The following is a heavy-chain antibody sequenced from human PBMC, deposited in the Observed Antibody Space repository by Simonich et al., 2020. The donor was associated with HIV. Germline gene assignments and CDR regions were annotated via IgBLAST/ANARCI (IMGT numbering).Heavy chain of an antibody. J-gene: IGHJ6*03. CDR1: GYTFTTYG. V-gene: IGHV1-18*01. CDR2: ISPYNGNT. CDR3: ARIIAAAGTENYYYYYYMDV. Sequence: QVQLVQSGAEVKKPGASVKVSCKASGYTFTTYGISWVRQAPGQGLEWMGWISPYNGNTNYAQKLQGRVTMTTDTSTSTAYMEMRSLRSDDTAVYYCARIIAAAGTENYYYYYYMDVWGKGTTVTVSS. D-gene: IGHD6-13*01.